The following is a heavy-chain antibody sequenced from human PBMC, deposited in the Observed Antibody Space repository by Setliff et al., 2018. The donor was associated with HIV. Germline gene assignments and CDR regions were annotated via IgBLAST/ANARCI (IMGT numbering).Heavy chain of an antibody. J-gene: IGHJ3*02. D-gene: IGHD3-3*01. CDR3: AREYYDFWSGYSDAFHI. Sequence: ASVMVSCKASGYTFTSYGISWVRQAPGQGLEWMGWISAYNGNTNYAQTLRGRVTMTTDTSTSTAYMELRSLRSDDTAVYYCAREYYDFWSGYSDAFHIWGQGTMVTVSS. CDR1: GYTFTSYG. CDR2: ISAYNGNT. V-gene: IGHV1-18*01.